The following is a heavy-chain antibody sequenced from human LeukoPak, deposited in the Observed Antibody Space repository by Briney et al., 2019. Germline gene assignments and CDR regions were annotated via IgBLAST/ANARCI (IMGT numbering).Heavy chain of an antibody. D-gene: IGHD2-15*01. CDR2: IYPGDSDT. CDR3: ARPGYCSGGSCYGFDY. J-gene: IGHJ4*02. CDR1: GYSFFSYW. Sequence: GESLKISCKGSGYSFFSYWIGWVRQMPGKGLEWLGIIYPGDSDTGYSPSFQGQVTISADKSINTAYLQWSSLKASDTAMYYCARPGYCSGGSCYGFDYWGQGTLVTVSS. V-gene: IGHV5-51*01.